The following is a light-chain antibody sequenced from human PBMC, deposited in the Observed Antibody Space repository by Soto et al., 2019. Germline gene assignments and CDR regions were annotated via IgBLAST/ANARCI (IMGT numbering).Light chain of an antibody. J-gene: IGLJ2*01. CDR1: SGHTNYA. CDR2: LNSDGSH. CDR3: QTWDTGIGV. Sequence: QSVLTQSPSASASLGASVKLTCTLSSGHTNYAIAWHQQHPEKGPRFLMKLNSDGSHRKGDGIPDRFSGSSSGSERYLTISSLQSGDEADYYCQTWDTGIGVFGGGTQLTVL. V-gene: IGLV4-69*01.